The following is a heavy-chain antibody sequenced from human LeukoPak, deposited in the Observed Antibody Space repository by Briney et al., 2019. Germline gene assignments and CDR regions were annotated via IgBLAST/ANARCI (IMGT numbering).Heavy chain of an antibody. CDR3: ARGTFGDY. J-gene: IGHJ4*02. D-gene: IGHD3-10*01. CDR2: ISGDGSTS. Sequence: GGSLRLSCAASGFTFSKYWVHWVRQVPGKGLVWVSRISGDGSTSVYADSVKGRFTISRDNAKNTVYLQMNSLRAEDTAVYYCARGTFGDYWGQGTLVTVSS. CDR1: GFTFSKYW. V-gene: IGHV3-74*01.